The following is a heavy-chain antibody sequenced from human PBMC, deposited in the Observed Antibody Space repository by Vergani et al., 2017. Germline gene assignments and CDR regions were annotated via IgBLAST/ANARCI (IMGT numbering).Heavy chain of an antibody. CDR3: AKVGRSEVAGTFGAFDI. V-gene: IGHV3-23*04. Sequence: VRLVESGGGVVQPGRSLRLSCVASGFTFSHYSMNWVRQAPGKGLEWVSTLSASDRRTHYADSVKGRFTISRDNSKNTLFLHMNSLRPEDTAVYYCAKVGRSEVAGTFGAFDIWGQGTMVTVSS. CDR1: GFTFSHYS. D-gene: IGHD6-19*01. J-gene: IGHJ3*02. CDR2: LSASDRRT.